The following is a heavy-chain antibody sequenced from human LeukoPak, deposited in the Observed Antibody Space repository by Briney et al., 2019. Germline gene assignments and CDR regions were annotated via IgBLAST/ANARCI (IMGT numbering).Heavy chain of an antibody. Sequence: PSETLSLTCTVSGGSISTYYWGWIRQPPGKRLEYLGYMYHSGIANYSPSLKSRVTISVDTSKNQFSLNLTSVTAADTAMYYCARGDGAYNYGYYFDYWGQGTLVTVSS. D-gene: IGHD5-18*01. V-gene: IGHV4-59*01. CDR3: ARGDGAYNYGYYFDY. CDR2: MYHSGIA. J-gene: IGHJ4*02. CDR1: GGSISTYY.